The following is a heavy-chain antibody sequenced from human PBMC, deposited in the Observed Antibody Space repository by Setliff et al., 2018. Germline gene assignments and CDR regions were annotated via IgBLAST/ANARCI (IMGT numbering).Heavy chain of an antibody. J-gene: IGHJ4*02. V-gene: IGHV1-18*01. CDR3: ARAPSVELVTIRTNSWFTY. D-gene: IGHD3-10*01. CDR2: ISVYNGDT. CDR1: GYTFRNYA. Sequence: ASVKVSCKASGYTFRNYAFAWVRQAPGQGLEWVGWISVYNGDTNYAQKFQGKVTLTTXXXTXTAYXXXXXXXXXXXXXYYCARAPSVELVTIRTNSWFTYWGQGTLVTVSS.